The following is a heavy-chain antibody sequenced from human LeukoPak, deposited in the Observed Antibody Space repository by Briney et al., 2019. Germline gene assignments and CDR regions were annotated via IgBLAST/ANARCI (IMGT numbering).Heavy chain of an antibody. V-gene: IGHV1-46*01. CDR1: GYTFTSYY. Sequence: ASVKVSCKASGYTFTSYYMHWVRQAPGQGLEWMGIINPSGGSTSYAQKFQGRVTMIRDMSTSTDYMELSSLRSEVTAVYYCARDNSVRDEAWWFSPWGQGTLVTVSS. D-gene: IGHD5-24*01. CDR2: INPSGGST. CDR3: ARDNSVRDEAWWFSP. J-gene: IGHJ5*02.